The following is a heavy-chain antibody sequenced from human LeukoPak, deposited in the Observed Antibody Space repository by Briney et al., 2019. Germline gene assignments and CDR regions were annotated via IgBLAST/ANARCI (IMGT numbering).Heavy chain of an antibody. CDR2: IRGGSTGT. Sequence: GGSLRLSCAASGFTFSSYAMSWVRQAPGKGLEWVSAIRGGSTGTYYADSVKGRFTISRDNSQNTLYLQMNSLRAEDTALYYCAKPEYSSSWPNYYFDSWGQGTLVTVSS. V-gene: IGHV3-23*01. J-gene: IGHJ4*02. CDR1: GFTFSSYA. D-gene: IGHD6-13*01. CDR3: AKPEYSSSWPNYYFDS.